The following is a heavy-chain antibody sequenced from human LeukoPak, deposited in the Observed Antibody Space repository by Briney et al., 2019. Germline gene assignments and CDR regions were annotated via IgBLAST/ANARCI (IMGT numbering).Heavy chain of an antibody. Sequence: SETLSLTCAVYGGSFSGYYWSWIRQPPGKGLEWIGEINHSGSTNYNPSLKSRVTISVDTSKNQFSLKLSSVTAADTAVYYCASHHPYYDFWSGLFASGVGYDAFDIWGQGTMVTVSS. CDR1: GGSFSGYY. J-gene: IGHJ3*02. V-gene: IGHV4-34*01. CDR3: ASHHPYYDFWSGLFASGVGYDAFDI. D-gene: IGHD3-3*01. CDR2: INHSGST.